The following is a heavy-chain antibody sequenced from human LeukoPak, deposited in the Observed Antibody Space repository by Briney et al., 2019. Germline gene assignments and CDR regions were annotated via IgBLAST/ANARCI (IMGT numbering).Heavy chain of an antibody. CDR2: IYYSGST. V-gene: IGHV4-59*08. J-gene: IGHJ3*02. D-gene: IGHD1-26*01. CDR3: ARPSYRGSYWNHACDI. Sequence: SETLSLTCTVSGGSISTYFWSWIRQPPGKGLEWIGYIYYSGSTNYNPSLKSRVTISVDTSKNQFSLNLSSVTAADTAVYYCARPSYRGSYWNHACDIWGQGTMVTVSS. CDR1: GGSISTYF.